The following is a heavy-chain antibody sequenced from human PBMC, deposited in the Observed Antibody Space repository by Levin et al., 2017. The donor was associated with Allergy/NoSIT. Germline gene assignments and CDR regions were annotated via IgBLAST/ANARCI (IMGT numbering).Heavy chain of an antibody. J-gene: IGHJ4*02. CDR1: GFTFSSYA. D-gene: IGHD2-15*01. Sequence: LSLTCAASGFTFSSYAMSWVRQAPGKGLEWVSAISGSGGSTYYADSVKGRFTISRDNSKNTLYLQMNSLRAEDTAVYYCAKDPLAYCSGGSCYCDYWGQGTLVTVSS. CDR2: ISGSGGST. V-gene: IGHV3-23*01. CDR3: AKDPLAYCSGGSCYCDY.